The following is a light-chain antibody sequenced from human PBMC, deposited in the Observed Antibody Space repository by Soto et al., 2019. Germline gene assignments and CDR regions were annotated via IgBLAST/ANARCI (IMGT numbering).Light chain of an antibody. Sequence: DIQMTQSPSSLSSSVGDRVTITCRATQTIDTRLAWYQQKPGEAPKLLIYDASSLENGVPSRFSGSGSGTDFTLTISGVEPEDFAVYYCQQRGNWWTFGQGTKVDIK. CDR1: QTIDTR. CDR3: QQRGNWWT. V-gene: IGKV1-5*01. J-gene: IGKJ1*01. CDR2: DAS.